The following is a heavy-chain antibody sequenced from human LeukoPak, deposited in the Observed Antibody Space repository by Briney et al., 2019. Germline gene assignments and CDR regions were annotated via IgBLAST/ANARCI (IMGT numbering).Heavy chain of an antibody. Sequence: PGASVKVSCKASGYTFTSYYMHWVRQAPGQGLEWMGIINPSGGSTSYAQKFQGRVTMTRDTSTSTVYMELSSLRSEDTAVYYCARDHYYYDSSGSAGINWFDPWGQGTLVTVSS. CDR2: INPSGGST. CDR1: GYTFTSYY. CDR3: ARDHYYYDSSGSAGINWFDP. J-gene: IGHJ5*02. V-gene: IGHV1-46*01. D-gene: IGHD3-22*01.